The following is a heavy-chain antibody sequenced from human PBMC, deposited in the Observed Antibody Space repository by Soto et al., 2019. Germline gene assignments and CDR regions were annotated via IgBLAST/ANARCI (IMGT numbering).Heavy chain of an antibody. Sequence: GGSLRLSCAASGFTFSSYAMSWVRQAPGKGLEWVSAISGSGGSTYYADSVKGRFTISRDNSKNTLYLQMNSLRAEDTAVYYCATDYYDSSGYYYVAAFDIWGQGTMVTVSS. V-gene: IGHV3-23*01. J-gene: IGHJ3*02. D-gene: IGHD3-22*01. CDR2: ISGSGGST. CDR3: ATDYYDSSGYYYVAAFDI. CDR1: GFTFSSYA.